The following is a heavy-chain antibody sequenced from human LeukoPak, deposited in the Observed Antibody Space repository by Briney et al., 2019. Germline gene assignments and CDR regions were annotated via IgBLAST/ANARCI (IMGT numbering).Heavy chain of an antibody. CDR2: IRYDGSNK. J-gene: IGHJ6*03. CDR1: GFTFSSYG. CDR3: AKDGGTAAYYYYYMDV. D-gene: IGHD1-26*01. Sequence: GSLRLSCAASGFTFSSYGMHWVRQAPGKGLEWVAFIRYDGSNKYYADPVKGRFTISRDNSKNTLYLQMNSLRAEDTAVYYCAKDGGTAAYYYYYMDVWGKGTTVTISS. V-gene: IGHV3-30*02.